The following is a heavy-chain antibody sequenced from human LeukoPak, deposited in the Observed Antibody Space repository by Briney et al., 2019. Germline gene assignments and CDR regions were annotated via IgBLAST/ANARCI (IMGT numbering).Heavy chain of an antibody. CDR1: GYTFTSYD. CDR3: ARGSWELNWFDP. V-gene: IGHV1-8*01. J-gene: IGHJ5*02. CDR2: MNPNSGNT. D-gene: IGHD1-26*01. Sequence: ASVKVSCKASGYTFTSYDINWVRQATGQGLEWMGRMNPNSGNTGYAQKFQGRVTMTRNTSISTAYMELSSLRSEDTAVYYCARGSWELNWFDPWGQGTLVTVSS.